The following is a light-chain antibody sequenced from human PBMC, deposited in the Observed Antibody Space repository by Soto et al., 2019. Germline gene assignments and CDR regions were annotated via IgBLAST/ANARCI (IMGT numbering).Light chain of an antibody. CDR2: AAS. V-gene: IGKV1-39*01. CDR3: QHFGSSRGT. J-gene: IGKJ1*01. Sequence: DNQMTQAPSTLSGSVGDRLTITCQASQSISSYLNWYQQKPGKXPKXXIYAASSLQSGVPSRFSGSGSGTDLTITINSLKSEDLAVDYCQHFGSSRGTFGQGTKVDIK. CDR1: QSISSY.